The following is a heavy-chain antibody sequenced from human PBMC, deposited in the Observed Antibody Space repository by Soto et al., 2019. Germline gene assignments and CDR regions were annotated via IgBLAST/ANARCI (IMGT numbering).Heavy chain of an antibody. CDR2: ISPDGSDV. CDR1: GFPFTNYW. J-gene: IGHJ4*02. CDR3: ACWGHIVPVASSDFDR. D-gene: IGHD2-8*02. V-gene: IGHV3-74*01. Sequence: GGSLRLSCAASGFPFTNYWMNWVRQTPGKGLMWVSRISPDGSDVGYADSVEGRFTVSRDNAKNTLYLQMHSLRAEDTAMYYCACWGHIVPVASSDFDRWGQGALVTVSS.